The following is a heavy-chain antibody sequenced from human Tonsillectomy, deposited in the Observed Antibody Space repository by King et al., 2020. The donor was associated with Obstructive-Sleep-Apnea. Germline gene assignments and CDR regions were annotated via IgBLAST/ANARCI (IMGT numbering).Heavy chain of an antibody. CDR3: ARVLRRYFDWDY. V-gene: IGHV1-3*01. Sequence: VQSGAEVKKPGASVKVSCKASGYTFTSYAMHWVRQAPGQRLEWMGWINAGNGNTKYSQKFQGRVTITRDTSASTAYMERSSLRSEDTAVYYCARVLRRYFDWDYWGQGTLVTVSS. CDR1: GYTFTSYA. CDR2: INAGNGNT. J-gene: IGHJ4*02. D-gene: IGHD3-9*01.